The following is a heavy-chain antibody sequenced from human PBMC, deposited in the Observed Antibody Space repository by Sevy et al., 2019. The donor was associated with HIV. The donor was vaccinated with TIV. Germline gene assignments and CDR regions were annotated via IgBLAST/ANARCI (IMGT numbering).Heavy chain of an antibody. V-gene: IGHV3-13*01. CDR1: GFTLSNYD. CDR2: IGTAGNT. D-gene: IGHD1-1*01. CDR3: ARVAWNDRTFDL. Sequence: GGSLRLSCATSGFTLSNYDMHWVRQSTGKSLEWVSAIGTAGNTFYADSVRGRFTISRDDAKRSLYLQMNSLSAGDTAVYFCARVAWNDRTFDLWGQGTLVTVSS. J-gene: IGHJ4*02.